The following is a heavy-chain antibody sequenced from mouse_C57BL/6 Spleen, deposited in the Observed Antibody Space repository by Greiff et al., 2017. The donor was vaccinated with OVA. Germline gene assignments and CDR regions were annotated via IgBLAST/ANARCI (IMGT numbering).Heavy chain of an antibody. V-gene: IGHV5-9*01. Sequence: DVQLVESGGGLVKPGGSLKLSCAASGFTFSSYTMSWVRQTPEKRLEWVATISGGGGNTYYPDSVKGRFTISRDNAKNTLYLQMSSLRSEDTALYYCARRDYGYFDYWGQGTTLTVSS. CDR1: GFTFSSYT. CDR3: ARRDYGYFDY. J-gene: IGHJ2*01. CDR2: ISGGGGNT. D-gene: IGHD1-1*01.